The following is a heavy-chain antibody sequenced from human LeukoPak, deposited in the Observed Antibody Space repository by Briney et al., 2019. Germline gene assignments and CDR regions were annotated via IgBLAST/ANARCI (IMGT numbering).Heavy chain of an antibody. CDR3: ARDGEQWLLSYNWFDS. J-gene: IGHJ5*01. Sequence: ASVKVSCKASGYTFIDYHMHWVRQAPGQGLEWMGWINPTSGGTNYAQKFQGRVTMTRDTSISTAYMELSSLRSDDTAVYYCARDGEQWLLSYNWFDSWGQGTLVTVSS. V-gene: IGHV1-2*02. D-gene: IGHD6-19*01. CDR1: GYTFIDYH. CDR2: INPTSGGT.